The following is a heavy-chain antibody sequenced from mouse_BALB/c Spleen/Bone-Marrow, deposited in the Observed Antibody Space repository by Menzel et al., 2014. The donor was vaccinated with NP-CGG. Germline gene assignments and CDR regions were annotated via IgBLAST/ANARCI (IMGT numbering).Heavy chain of an antibody. D-gene: IGHD2-14*01. Sequence: EVQLVESGPELVKPGASVEMSCKASGYTFTSYVMHWVKQKPGQGLEWIGYINPYNDGTKYNEKFKGMATPTSDRSSSTAYMELSSLTSEDSAVYYCAKGGNYRYDFDYWGQGTTLTVSS. CDR1: GYTFTSYV. V-gene: IGHV1-14*01. CDR3: AKGGNYRYDFDY. J-gene: IGHJ2*01. CDR2: INPYNDGT.